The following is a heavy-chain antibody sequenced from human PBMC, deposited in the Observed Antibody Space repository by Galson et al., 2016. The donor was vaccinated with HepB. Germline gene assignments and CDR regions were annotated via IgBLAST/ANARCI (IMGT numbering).Heavy chain of an antibody. Sequence: SVKVSCKASGGTFTNYAINWVRQAPGQGLEWVGGIIPIFGTTNYAEKFQGRVTITADQSTSTAYMNLTSLRSEDTAVYYCARDPDYGDFENSYGLDVWGQGTTVTVSS. CDR2: IIPIFGTT. CDR3: ARDPDYGDFENSYGLDV. CDR1: GGTFTNYA. D-gene: IGHD4-17*01. J-gene: IGHJ6*02. V-gene: IGHV1-69*13.